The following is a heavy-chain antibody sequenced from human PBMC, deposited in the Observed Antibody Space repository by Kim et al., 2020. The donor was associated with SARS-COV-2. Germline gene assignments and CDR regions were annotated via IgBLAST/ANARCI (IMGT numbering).Heavy chain of an antibody. J-gene: IGHJ3*02. CDR1: GFTFSSYG. CDR2: ISYDGSDE. D-gene: IGHD6-19*01. V-gene: IGHV3-30*18. CDR3: AKDLAESSIGRWLVYDAFDI. Sequence: GGSLRLSCAGSGFTFSSYGMHWVRQAPGKGLEWVTVISYDGSDEYYAGSVKGRFTISRDNSKNTVYLQMNSLRAEDTAVYYCAKDLAESSIGRWLVYDAFDIWGPGTVVTVSS.